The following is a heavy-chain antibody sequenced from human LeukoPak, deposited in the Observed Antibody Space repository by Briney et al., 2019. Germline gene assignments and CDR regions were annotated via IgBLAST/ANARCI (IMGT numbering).Heavy chain of an antibody. V-gene: IGHV1-46*01. CDR2: INPSGGST. CDR1: GYTFTSYY. CDR3: ARPLGVANYYYYGMDV. J-gene: IGHJ6*02. D-gene: IGHD2-15*01. Sequence: ASVKVSCKASGYTFTSYYMHWVRQAPGQGLEWMGIINPSGGSTSYAQKFQGRVTVTRDTSTSTVYMELSSLRSEDTAVYYCARPLGVANYYYYGMDVWGQGTTVTVSS.